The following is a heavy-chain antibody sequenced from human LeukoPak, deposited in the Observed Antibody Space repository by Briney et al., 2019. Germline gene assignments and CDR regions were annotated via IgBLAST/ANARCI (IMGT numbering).Heavy chain of an antibody. Sequence: GASVKVSCKVSGYVFGAYGLSWVRQAPDQGLEWLGWIAPYEGDTQYTPKLQDRITLTAGTATTTVYMELRSLREDDSAVYYCASNFIRTGYFGEYYLHWGQGTQVVVSS. D-gene: IGHD3-9*01. J-gene: IGHJ1*01. CDR2: IAPYEGDT. CDR1: GYVFGAYG. CDR3: ASNFIRTGYFGEYYLH. V-gene: IGHV1-18*01.